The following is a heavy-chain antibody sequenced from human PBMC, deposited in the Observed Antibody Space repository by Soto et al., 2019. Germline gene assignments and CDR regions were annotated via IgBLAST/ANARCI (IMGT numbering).Heavy chain of an antibody. Sequence: ASVKVSCKASGYTFINYYMHWVRQAPGQGLEWMGRINPNGGSANYAQKFQGRVTMTRDKSTNTVYMELSSLRSEDTAVYYCARDAFGYYDSSAIRNWGQGTLVTVSS. CDR2: INPNGGSA. D-gene: IGHD3-22*01. V-gene: IGHV1-46*01. CDR3: ARDAFGYYDSSAIRN. J-gene: IGHJ4*02. CDR1: GYTFINYY.